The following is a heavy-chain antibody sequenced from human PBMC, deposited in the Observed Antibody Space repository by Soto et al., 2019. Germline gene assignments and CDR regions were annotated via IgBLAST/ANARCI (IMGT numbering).Heavy chain of an antibody. V-gene: IGHV1-18*01. CDR1: GYTFTSYG. CDR2: ISAYNGNT. D-gene: IGHD3-10*01. CDR3: ARIHMVRGRAKKSIYWFDP. J-gene: IGHJ5*02. Sequence: GASVKVSCKASGYTFTSYGISWVRQAPGQGLEWMGWISAYNGNTNYAQKLQGRVTMTTDTSTSTAYMELRSLRSDDTAVYYCARIHMVRGRAKKSIYWFDPWGQGTLVTVSS.